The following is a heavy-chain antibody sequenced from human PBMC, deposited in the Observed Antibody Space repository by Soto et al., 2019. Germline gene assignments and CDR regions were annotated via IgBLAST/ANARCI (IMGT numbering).Heavy chain of an antibody. Sequence: QVQLQESGPGLVKPSGTLSLTCAVSGGSISSSNWWSWVRQPPGKGLEWIGEIYHSGSTNYNPSLKSRVTISVDKSKNQFSLKLSSVTAADTAVYYCARDRPRYYYDSSGYGGQFDPWGQGTLVTVSS. CDR1: GGSISSSNW. V-gene: IGHV4-4*02. CDR3: ARDRPRYYYDSSGYGGQFDP. D-gene: IGHD3-22*01. J-gene: IGHJ5*02. CDR2: IYHSGST.